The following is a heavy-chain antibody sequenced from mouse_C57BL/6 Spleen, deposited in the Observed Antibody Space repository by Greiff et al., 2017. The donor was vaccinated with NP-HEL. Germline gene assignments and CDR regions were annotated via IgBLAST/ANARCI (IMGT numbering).Heavy chain of an antibody. J-gene: IGHJ1*03. Sequence: QVQLQQSGAELVRPGTSVKVSCKASGYAFTNYLIEWVKQRPGQGLEWIGVINPGSGGTNYNEKFKGKATLTADKSSSTASMQLSSLTSEDSAVYFCARFTDSDWYFDVWGTGTTVTVSS. CDR3: ARFTDSDWYFDV. CDR2: INPGSGGT. V-gene: IGHV1-54*01. D-gene: IGHD3-2*01. CDR1: GYAFTNYL.